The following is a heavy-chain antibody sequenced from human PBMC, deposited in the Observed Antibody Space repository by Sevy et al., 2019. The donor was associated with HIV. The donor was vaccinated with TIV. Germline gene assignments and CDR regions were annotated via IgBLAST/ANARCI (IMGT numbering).Heavy chain of an antibody. CDR1: GYTFASEG. D-gene: IGHD3-10*01. CDR2: IGAYNSNR. Sequence: ASVKVSCKASGYTFASEGVSWVRQAPGQGLEWMGWIGAYNSNRNSAQKFQARVTMTIDTSTSTAYMELRSLRSDDTAVYYCARVPTYYYGSATYFEAWGQGTLVTVSS. CDR3: ARVPTYYYGSATYFEA. J-gene: IGHJ4*02. V-gene: IGHV1-18*01.